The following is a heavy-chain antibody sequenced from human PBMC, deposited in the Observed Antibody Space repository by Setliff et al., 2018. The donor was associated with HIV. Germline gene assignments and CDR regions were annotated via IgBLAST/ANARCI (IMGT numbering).Heavy chain of an antibody. Sequence: PSETLSLTCSVSGVTISSHFWTWIRQPAGKGLEWIGRAYTGGSTNYNPSLKSRVSMSVDTSKNQFSLKVNSVTATDTAVYYCASHSGGWNYYLDYWGQGTLVTVSS. V-gene: IGHV4-4*07. CDR1: GVTISSHF. CDR3: ASHSGGWNYYLDY. J-gene: IGHJ4*02. CDR2: AYTGGST. D-gene: IGHD6-19*01.